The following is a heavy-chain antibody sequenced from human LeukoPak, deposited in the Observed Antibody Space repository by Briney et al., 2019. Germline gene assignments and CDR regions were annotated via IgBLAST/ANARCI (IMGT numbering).Heavy chain of an antibody. D-gene: IGHD2-21*01. V-gene: IGHV3-30*02. CDR3: ARDPELCGGDCYSSPGY. J-gene: IGHJ4*02. Sequence: PGGSLRLSCVVSGISFNYYGMHWVRQAPGEGLEWVAFIRYDGSDEYYADSVKGRFTISRDNSKNTLYLQMNSLRAEDTAVYYCARDPELCGGDCYSSPGYWGQGTLVTVSS. CDR2: IRYDGSDE. CDR1: GISFNYYG.